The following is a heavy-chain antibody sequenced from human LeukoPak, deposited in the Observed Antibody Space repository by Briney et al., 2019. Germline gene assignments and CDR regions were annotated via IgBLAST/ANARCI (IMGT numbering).Heavy chain of an antibody. CDR3: APKLYYFDH. J-gene: IGHJ4*02. CDR2: ISSSGSTK. CDR1: GFTFSDYY. D-gene: IGHD3-10*01. V-gene: IGHV3-11*01. Sequence: GGSLRLSCAASGFTFSDYYMSWIRQAPGKGLGWVSYISSSGSTKHYADSVKGRFTISRDNAKNSLYLQMNSLRAEDTAVYYCAPKLYYFDHWGQGTLVTVSS.